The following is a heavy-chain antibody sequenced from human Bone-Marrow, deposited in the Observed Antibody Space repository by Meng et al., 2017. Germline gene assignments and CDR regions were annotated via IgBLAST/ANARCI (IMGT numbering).Heavy chain of an antibody. D-gene: IGHD1-1*01. J-gene: IGHJ4*02. Sequence: GGSLRLSCAASEFNFRTYAMNWVRQAPGKGLEWVSGITGSGGITYYADFVKGRFTISKDNSKSTLYLQMNSLRAEDTAVYYCVEGLSERYPVWGQGTLVTVSS. V-gene: IGHV3-23*01. CDR3: VEGLSERYPV. CDR1: EFNFRTYA. CDR2: ITGSGGIT.